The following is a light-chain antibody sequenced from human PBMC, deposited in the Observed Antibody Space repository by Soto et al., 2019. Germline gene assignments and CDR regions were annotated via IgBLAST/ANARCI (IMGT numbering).Light chain of an antibody. CDR3: RSYTGSRAQVV. V-gene: IGLV2-14*03. CDR1: SSDVGGYNY. Sequence: QSALTQPASVSGSPGQSITISCTGTSSDVGGYNYVSWYQQHPGKAPKLLIYDVTYRPSGVSNRFSGSKSGNTASLAISGPRAEDESDYYCRSYTGSRAQVVFGGGTNPTVL. CDR2: DVT. J-gene: IGLJ2*01.